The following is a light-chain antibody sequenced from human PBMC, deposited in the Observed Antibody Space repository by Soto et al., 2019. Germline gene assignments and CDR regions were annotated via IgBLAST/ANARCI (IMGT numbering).Light chain of an antibody. V-gene: IGKV1-9*01. J-gene: IGKJ1*01. CDR1: QGISSY. Sequence: DIQLTQSPSFLSASVVERVTITCRASQGISSYLAWYQQKPGKAPKLLIYAASTLQSGVPSRFSGSGSGTEFTLTISSLQPEDFAAYYCQQLNSYPPWTFGQGTKVDIK. CDR2: AAS. CDR3: QQLNSYPPWT.